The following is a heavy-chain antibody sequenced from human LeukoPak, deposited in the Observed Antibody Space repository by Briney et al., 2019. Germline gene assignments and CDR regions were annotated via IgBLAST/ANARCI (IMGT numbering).Heavy chain of an antibody. D-gene: IGHD3-22*01. J-gene: IGHJ4*02. CDR1: GGTFSSYA. Sequence: GAAVKVSCKASGGTFSSYAISWVRQAPGQGLEWMGGIIPIFGTANYAQKFQGRVTITTDESTSTAYMELSSLRSEDTAVYYCARVDMYYYDSSGYYGTLHCWGQGTLVTVSS. V-gene: IGHV1-69*05. CDR3: ARVDMYYYDSSGYYGTLHC. CDR2: IIPIFGTA.